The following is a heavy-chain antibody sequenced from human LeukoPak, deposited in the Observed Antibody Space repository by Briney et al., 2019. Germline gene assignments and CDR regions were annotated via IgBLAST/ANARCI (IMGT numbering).Heavy chain of an antibody. CDR1: GFTFSSYA. Sequence: GGSLRLSCAASGFTFSSYAMSWVRQAPGKGPEWVSAISGSGGSTYYADSVRGRFTISRDNSKNTLYLQMNSLRAEDTAVYYCAKVPYYYDSSGYYSHFDYWGQGTLVTVSS. CDR2: ISGSGGST. V-gene: IGHV3-23*01. J-gene: IGHJ4*02. D-gene: IGHD3-22*01. CDR3: AKVPYYYDSSGYYSHFDY.